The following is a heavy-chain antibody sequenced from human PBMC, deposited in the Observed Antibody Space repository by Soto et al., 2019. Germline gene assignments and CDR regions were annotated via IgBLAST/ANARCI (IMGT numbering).Heavy chain of an antibody. Sequence: SETLSLTCTVSGGSISSVGYYWIWIRQHPGKGLEWIGYIYYSGSTYYNPSLKSRVTISVDTSKNQFSLKLSSVTAADTAVYYCARLDYDILTGSPGAFDIWGQGKMVTVSS. V-gene: IGHV4-31*03. J-gene: IGHJ3*02. CDR1: GGSISSVGYY. D-gene: IGHD3-9*01. CDR3: ARLDYDILTGSPGAFDI. CDR2: IYYSGST.